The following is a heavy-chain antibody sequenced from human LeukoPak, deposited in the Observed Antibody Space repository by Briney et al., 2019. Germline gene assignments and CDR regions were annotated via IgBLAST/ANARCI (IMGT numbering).Heavy chain of an antibody. CDR2: ISYDGSNK. J-gene: IGHJ4*02. D-gene: IGHD1-26*01. CDR3: AKDSGSYFAQYYFDY. V-gene: IGHV3-30*18. CDR1: GFTFSSYG. Sequence: GRSLRLSCAASGFTFSSYGMHWVRQAPGKGLEWVAVISYDGSNKYYADSVKGRFTISRDNSKNTLYLQMNSLRAEDTAVYYCAKDSGSYFAQYYFDYWGQGTLVTVSS.